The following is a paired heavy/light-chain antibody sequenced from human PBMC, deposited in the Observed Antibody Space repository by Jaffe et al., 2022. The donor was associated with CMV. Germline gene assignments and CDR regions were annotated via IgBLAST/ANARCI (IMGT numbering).Light chain of an antibody. CDR3: QQRSNYYT. V-gene: IGKV3-11*01. J-gene: IGKJ2*01. Sequence: EIVLTQSPATLSLSPGERATLSCRASQSVRNNHLGWYQQRPGQAPRLLIYDASNRATGIPARFSGSGSGADFTLTISSLEPEDSAIYYCQQRSNYYTFGQGTKLEIK. CDR1: QSVRNNH. CDR2: DAS.
Heavy chain of an antibody. J-gene: IGHJ5*02. V-gene: IGHV3-23*04. CDR3: VSPDSANSFGDH. D-gene: IGHD3-10*01. Sequence: EVHLVESGGDWVQPGGSLRLSCAASGFAFGSWAMIWVRQAPGKGLQWVSSISGSAIHTYYADSVKGRFTISRDNSKNTLYLQMNSLSAEDTALYYCVSPDSANSFGDHWGQGTLVTVSS. CDR2: ISGSAIHT. CDR1: GFAFGSWA.